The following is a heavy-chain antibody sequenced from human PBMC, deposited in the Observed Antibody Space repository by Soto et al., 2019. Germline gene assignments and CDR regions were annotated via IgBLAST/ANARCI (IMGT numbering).Heavy chain of an antibody. Sequence: GGSLRLSCEASGFSFSDSGMNWFRRAPGKGLEWISYISSSSRTIYYAASVGGRFTVSIDNVKSSVHLQMNSLRGEDTGVYYCARTLMEWALYFDNWGRGTLVTVSS. D-gene: IGHD3-3*01. V-gene: IGHV3-48*01. CDR1: GFSFSDSG. CDR2: ISSSSRTI. CDR3: ARTLMEWALYFDN. J-gene: IGHJ4*02.